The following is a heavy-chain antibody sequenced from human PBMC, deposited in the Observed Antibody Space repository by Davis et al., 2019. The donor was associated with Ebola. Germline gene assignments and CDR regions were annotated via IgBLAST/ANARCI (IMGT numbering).Heavy chain of an antibody. CDR3: AKGRRSTSRDAMDV. Sequence: GESLKISCAASGFTFSTYSMNWVRQAPGKGLEWVSYISSSSSAIYYADSVKGRFSISRDNAKNSLYLQMNSLRGEDTAVYYCAKGRRSTSRDAMDVWGQGTTVSVSS. CDR2: ISSSSSAI. V-gene: IGHV3-48*01. CDR1: GFTFSTYS. D-gene: IGHD2-2*01. J-gene: IGHJ6*02.